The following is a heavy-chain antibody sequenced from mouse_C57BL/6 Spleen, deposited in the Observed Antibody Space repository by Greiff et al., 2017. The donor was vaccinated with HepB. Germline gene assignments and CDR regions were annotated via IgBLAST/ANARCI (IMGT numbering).Heavy chain of an antibody. CDR3: ARGDYYGSSYGFDY. Sequence: QVQLQQPGAELVMPGASVKLSCKASGYTFTSYWMHWVKQRPGQGLEWIGEIDPSDSYTNYNQKFKGKSTLTVDKSSSTAYMQLSSLTSEDSAVYYGARGDYYGSSYGFDYWGQGTTLTVSS. V-gene: IGHV1-69*01. CDR2: IDPSDSYT. CDR1: GYTFTSYW. J-gene: IGHJ2*01. D-gene: IGHD1-1*01.